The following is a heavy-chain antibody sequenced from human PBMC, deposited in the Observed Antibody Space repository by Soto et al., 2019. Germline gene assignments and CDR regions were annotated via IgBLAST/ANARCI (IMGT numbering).Heavy chain of an antibody. J-gene: IGHJ6*03. CDR2: VWYDGSRT. V-gene: IGHV3-33*01. CDR1: GFSFSYYG. CDR3: ARGTSNYYYYVDV. D-gene: IGHD3-16*01. Sequence: QEQLVESGGGVVQPGGSLRLSCEASGFSFSYYGLHWVRQAPGKGLEWVALVWYDGSRTYYSDSVKGRFTISRDNFKKTVDLQMNSLRVEDTALYYCARGTSNYYYYVDVWGEGNTVTVSS.